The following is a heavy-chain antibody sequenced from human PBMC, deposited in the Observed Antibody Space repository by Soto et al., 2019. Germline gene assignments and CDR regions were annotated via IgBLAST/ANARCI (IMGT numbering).Heavy chain of an antibody. D-gene: IGHD3-22*01. Sequence: VKVYRKASGAIFPSYNISCVRQAPGQKLEWIGRIIPILGIANYAQKFQGRVTITADKSTSTAYMELSSLRSEDTAVYYCAIEASYYYDSSGYFDYWG. CDR3: AIEASYYYDSSGYFDY. CDR2: IIPILGIA. J-gene: IGHJ4*01. CDR1: GAIFPSYN. V-gene: IGHV1-69*04.